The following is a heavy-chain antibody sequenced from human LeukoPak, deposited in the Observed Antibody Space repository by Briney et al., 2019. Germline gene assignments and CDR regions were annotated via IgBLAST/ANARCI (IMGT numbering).Heavy chain of an antibody. Sequence: ASVKVSCKASGYTFTGYYMHWVRQAPGQGLEWMGWINPNSGGTNYAQKFQGRVTMTRDTSISTAYMELSSLRSEDTAVYYCVRIAVAGTGKGFDYWGQGTLVTVSS. CDR2: INPNSGGT. CDR1: GYTFTGYY. CDR3: VRIAVAGTGKGFDY. D-gene: IGHD6-19*01. J-gene: IGHJ4*02. V-gene: IGHV1-2*02.